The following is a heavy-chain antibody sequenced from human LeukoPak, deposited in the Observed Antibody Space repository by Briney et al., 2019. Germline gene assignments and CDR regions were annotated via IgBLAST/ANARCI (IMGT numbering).Heavy chain of an antibody. CDR1: GGSISSYY. J-gene: IGHJ4*02. D-gene: IGHD2-15*01. V-gene: IGHV4-59*01. Sequence: PSETLSLTCTVSGGSISSYYWNWIRQPPGKGLEWIGYIFYSGSTNYNPSLKSRVTMSVDTSKNQFSLRLSSLTAADTAVYYCARRYCSGNSCYSGFDCWGQGTLVTVSS. CDR2: IFYSGST. CDR3: ARRYCSGNSCYSGFDC.